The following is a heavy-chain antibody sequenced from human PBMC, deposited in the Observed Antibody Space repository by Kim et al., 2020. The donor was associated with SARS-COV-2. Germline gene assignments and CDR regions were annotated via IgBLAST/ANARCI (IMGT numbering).Heavy chain of an antibody. CDR3: ARGYSKVFDY. D-gene: IGHD4-4*01. V-gene: IGHV3-30-3*01. Sequence: NKSDANPVKGRFPISRDNSKKTLYLQRNSLRAEDTAVYYCARGYSKVFDYWGQGTLVTVSS. CDR2: NK. J-gene: IGHJ4*02.